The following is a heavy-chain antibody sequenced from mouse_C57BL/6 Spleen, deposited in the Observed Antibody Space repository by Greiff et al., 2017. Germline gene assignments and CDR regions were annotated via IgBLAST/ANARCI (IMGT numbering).Heavy chain of an antibody. J-gene: IGHJ2*01. V-gene: IGHV1-55*01. CDR1: GYTFTSYW. Sequence: QVQLQQPGAELVKPGASVKMSCTASGYTFTSYWITWVKQRPGQGLEWIGDIYPGSGSPNYNEKFKSKATLTVDTSSITAYMQLSSLTSEDSAVSYCAREGGVTTVVAFDYWGQGTTLTVSS. CDR2: IYPGSGSP. CDR3: AREGGVTTVVAFDY. D-gene: IGHD1-1*01.